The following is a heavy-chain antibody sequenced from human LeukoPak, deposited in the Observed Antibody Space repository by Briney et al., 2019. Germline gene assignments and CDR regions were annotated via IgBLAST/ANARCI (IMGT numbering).Heavy chain of an antibody. D-gene: IGHD1-1*01. Sequence: SETLSLTCAVYGGSFSGYYWSWIRQPPGKGLEWIGEINHSGSTNYNPSLKSRVTISVDTSKNRFSLKLSSVTAADTAVYYCARRTGTTNYYGMDVWGKGTTVTVSS. CDR2: INHSGST. V-gene: IGHV4-34*01. CDR3: ARRTGTTNYYGMDV. J-gene: IGHJ6*04. CDR1: GGSFSGYY.